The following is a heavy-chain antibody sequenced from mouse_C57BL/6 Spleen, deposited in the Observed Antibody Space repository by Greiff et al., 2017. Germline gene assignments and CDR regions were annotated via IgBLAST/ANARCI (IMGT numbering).Heavy chain of an antibody. V-gene: IGHV1-82*01. J-gene: IGHJ4*01. CDR2: IYTGDGDT. D-gene: IGHD2-4*01. CDR1: GYAFSSSW. CDR3: ARGYDYEEDYAMDY. Sequence: QVQLQQSGPELVKPGASVKLSCKASGYAFSSSWMNWVKQRPGKGLEWIGRIYTGDGDTNYNGKFKGKAPLTADKSSSTAYLQRSNLTSEDSAVYFCARGYDYEEDYAMDYWGQGTSVTVSS.